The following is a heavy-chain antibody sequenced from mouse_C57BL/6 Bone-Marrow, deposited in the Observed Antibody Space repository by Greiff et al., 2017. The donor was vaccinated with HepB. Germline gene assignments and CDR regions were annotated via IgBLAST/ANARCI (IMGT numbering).Heavy chain of an antibody. CDR1: GFTFSSYG. Sequence: EVMLVESGGDLVKPGGSLKLSCAASGFTFSSYGMSWVRQTPDKRLEWVATISSGGSYTYYPDSVKGRFTISRDNAKNTLYLQMSSLKSEDTAMYYCARHRDLAHWGQGTLVTVSA. V-gene: IGHV5-6*02. J-gene: IGHJ3*01. CDR3: ARHRDLAH. CDR2: ISSGGSYT.